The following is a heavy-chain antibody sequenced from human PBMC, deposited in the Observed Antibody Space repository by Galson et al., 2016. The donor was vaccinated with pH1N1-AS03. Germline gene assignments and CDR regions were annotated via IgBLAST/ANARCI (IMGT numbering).Heavy chain of an antibody. CDR2: ISGYNGQT. CDR1: GYTFTNFG. J-gene: IGHJ4*02. V-gene: IGHV1-18*01. CDR3: VKDFWVDDSGY. D-gene: IGHD3-3*01. Sequence: SVKVSCKASGYTFTNFGITWVRQAPGQGLEWMGWISGYNGQTHYAQRFQGRVTLTTDTSTTTAYMELRSLRSDDTAVYYCVKDFWVDDSGYWGQGTLVTVSS.